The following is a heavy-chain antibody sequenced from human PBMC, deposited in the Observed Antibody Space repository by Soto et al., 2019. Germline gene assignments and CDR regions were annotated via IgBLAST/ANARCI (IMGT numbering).Heavy chain of an antibody. V-gene: IGHV1-18*04. CDR3: AKVSNTWYHYYGMDV. CDR2: INGYNGDT. Sequence: QGQMVQSGDEVKKPGASVKVSCKASGYTFSSYGITWVRQAPGQGLEWMGWINGYNGDTNYAQKFQGRATMTTDTSTSTAYMELRSLRSDDTAVYYCAKVSNTWYHYYGMDVRGQGTTVTVSS. D-gene: IGHD2-2*01. J-gene: IGHJ6*02. CDR1: GYTFSSYG.